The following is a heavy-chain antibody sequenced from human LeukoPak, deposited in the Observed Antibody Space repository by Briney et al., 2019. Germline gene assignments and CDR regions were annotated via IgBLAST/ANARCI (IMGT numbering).Heavy chain of an antibody. CDR2: INTDGSDT. CDR1: RFLFSNHW. D-gene: IGHD6-19*01. Sequence: PGGSLRLSCAASRFLFSNHWMLWLRQAPGKGLVWVSRINTDGSDTRYADSVKGRFTISRDNAKNTLYLQVNSLRAEDTAVYYCARALGEWLPKWGQGTLVTVSS. J-gene: IGHJ4*02. CDR3: ARALGEWLPK. V-gene: IGHV3-74*01.